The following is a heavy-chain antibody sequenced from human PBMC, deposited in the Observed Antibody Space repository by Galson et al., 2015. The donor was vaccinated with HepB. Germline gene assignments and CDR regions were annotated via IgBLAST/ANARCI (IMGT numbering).Heavy chain of an antibody. V-gene: IGHV4-39*07. Sequence: SLTCTVFGGSISTSTYYWGWIRQPPGKGLEWMGSIYYSGSTYYNPSLKSRVTISVDTSKNQFSLKLSSVTAADTAVYYCARDIGPYYYGSGRFDYWGQGTLVTVSS. CDR1: GGSISTSTYY. CDR2: IYYSGST. J-gene: IGHJ4*02. D-gene: IGHD3-10*01. CDR3: ARDIGPYYYGSGRFDY.